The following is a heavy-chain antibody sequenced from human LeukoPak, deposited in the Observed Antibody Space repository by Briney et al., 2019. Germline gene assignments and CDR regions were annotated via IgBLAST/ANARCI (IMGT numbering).Heavy chain of an antibody. V-gene: IGHV1-18*01. CDR1: GYTFTSYG. CDR2: ISAYNGNT. CDR3: ARDLGYYYDSGLGGY. J-gene: IGHJ4*02. D-gene: IGHD3-22*01. Sequence: ASVKVSCKASGYTFTSYGISWVRQAPGQGLEWMGWISAYNGNTNYAQKLQGRVTMTTDTSTSTAYMELRSLRSDGTAVYYCARDLGYYYDSGLGGYWGQGTLVTVSS.